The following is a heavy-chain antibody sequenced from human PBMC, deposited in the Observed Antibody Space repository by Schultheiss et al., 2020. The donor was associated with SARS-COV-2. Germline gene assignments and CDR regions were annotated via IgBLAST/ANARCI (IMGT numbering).Heavy chain of an antibody. CDR3: ASCYDFWSGYYLGGLDYYYYMDV. CDR2: ISSSSSYI. Sequence: GESLKISCAASGFTFSSYSMNWVRQAPGKGLEWVSYISSSSSYIYYADSVKGRFTISRDNSKNTLYLQMNSLRAEDTAVYYCASCYDFWSGYYLGGLDYYYYMDVWGKGTTVTVSS. CDR1: GFTFSSYS. V-gene: IGHV3-21*05. J-gene: IGHJ6*03. D-gene: IGHD3-3*01.